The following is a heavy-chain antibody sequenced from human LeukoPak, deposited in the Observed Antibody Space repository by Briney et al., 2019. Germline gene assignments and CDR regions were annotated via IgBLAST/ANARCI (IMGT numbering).Heavy chain of an antibody. D-gene: IGHD6-13*01. J-gene: IGHJ5*02. V-gene: IGHV1-8*01. CDR3: AGSAHSSSRENWFDP. CDR1: GYTFTSYD. Sequence: GASVKVSCKASGYTFTSYDINWVRQATGQGLEWMGWMNPNSGNTGYAQKFQGRVTMTRNTSISTAYMELSSLRSEDTAVYYCAGSAHSSSRENWFDPWGQGTLVTVSS. CDR2: MNPNSGNT.